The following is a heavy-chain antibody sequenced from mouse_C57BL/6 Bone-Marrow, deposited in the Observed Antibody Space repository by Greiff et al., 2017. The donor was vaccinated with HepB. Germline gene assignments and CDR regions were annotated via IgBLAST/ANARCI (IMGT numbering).Heavy chain of an antibody. CDR2: IRSKSNNYAT. J-gene: IGHJ2*01. Sequence: EVQVVESGGGLVQPKGSLKLSCAASGFSFNTYAMNWVRQAPGKGLEWVARIRSKSNNYATYYADSVKDRFTISRDDSESMLYLQMNNLKTEDTAMYYCVGNWDYFDYWGQGTTLTVSS. CDR3: VGNWDYFDY. CDR1: GFSFNTYA. V-gene: IGHV10-1*01. D-gene: IGHD4-1*01.